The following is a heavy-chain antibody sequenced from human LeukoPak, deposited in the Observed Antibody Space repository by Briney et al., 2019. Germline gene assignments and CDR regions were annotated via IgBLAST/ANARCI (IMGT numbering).Heavy chain of an antibody. CDR1: GFTFSSYA. V-gene: IGHV3-30*01. CDR2: ISYDGSNK. Sequence: PGGSLRLSCAASGFTFSSYAMHWVRQAPGKGLEWVAVISYDGSNKYYADSVKGRFTISRDNSKNTLYLQMNSLRAEDTAVYYCARARLSDFWSGYTSDYWGQGTLVTVSS. CDR3: ARARLSDFWSGYTSDY. J-gene: IGHJ4*02. D-gene: IGHD3-3*01.